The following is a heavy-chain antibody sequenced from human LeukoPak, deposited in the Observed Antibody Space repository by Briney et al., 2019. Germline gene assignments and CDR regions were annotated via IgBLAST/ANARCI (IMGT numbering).Heavy chain of an antibody. J-gene: IGHJ3*02. CDR1: GYTFTSYG. Sequence: ASVKVSCKASGYTFTSYGISWVRQAPEQGLEWMGWISAYNGNTNYAQKLQGRVTMTTDTSTSTAYMELRSLRSDDTAVYYCARDVGYCSSTSCYSVHDAFDIWGQGTMVTVSS. CDR3: ARDVGYCSSTSCYSVHDAFDI. CDR2: ISAYNGNT. V-gene: IGHV1-18*01. D-gene: IGHD2-2*02.